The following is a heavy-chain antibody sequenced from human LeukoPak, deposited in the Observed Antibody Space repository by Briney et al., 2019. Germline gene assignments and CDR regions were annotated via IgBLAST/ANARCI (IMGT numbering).Heavy chain of an antibody. Sequence: PGGSLRLSCVASGLTFSSHVMSWVRQAPGKGLEWGSYISGNGETTYYADSVKGRFTISRDNSKSTLFLQINRLRAEDTAVYYCAKDLYSGSYYWFDCWGQGTLVTVSS. CDR3: AKDLYSGSYYWFDC. V-gene: IGHV3-23*01. CDR2: ISGNGETT. D-gene: IGHD1-26*01. J-gene: IGHJ5*01. CDR1: GLTFSSHV.